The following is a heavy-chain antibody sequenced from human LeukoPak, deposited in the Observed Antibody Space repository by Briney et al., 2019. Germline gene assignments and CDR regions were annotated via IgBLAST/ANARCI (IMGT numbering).Heavy chain of an antibody. V-gene: IGHV1-2*06. CDR2: INPNSGGT. D-gene: IGHD3-22*01. Sequence: ASVKVSCKASGYTFTGYYMHWVRQAPGQGLEWMGRINPNSGGTNYAQKFRGRVTMTRDTSISTAYVELSRLRSDDTAVYYCARGTYYYDSSGYYSLEYWGQGTLVTVSS. J-gene: IGHJ4*02. CDR1: GYTFTGYY. CDR3: ARGTYYYDSSGYYSLEY.